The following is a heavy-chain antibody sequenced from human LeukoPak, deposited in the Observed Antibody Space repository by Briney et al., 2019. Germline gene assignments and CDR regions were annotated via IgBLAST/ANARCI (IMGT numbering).Heavy chain of an antibody. V-gene: IGHV4-39*01. Sequence: SETLSLTCTVSGGTISSNSYYWGWIRQPPGKGLEWTGSIYYSGSTYYNPSLKSRVTISVDTSKNQFSLKLSYVTAADTAVYYYARTIKRGVGHYFDYWGQGTLVTVSS. CDR1: GGTISSNSYY. CDR3: ARTIKRGVGHYFDY. CDR2: IYYSGST. J-gene: IGHJ4*02. D-gene: IGHD1-1*01.